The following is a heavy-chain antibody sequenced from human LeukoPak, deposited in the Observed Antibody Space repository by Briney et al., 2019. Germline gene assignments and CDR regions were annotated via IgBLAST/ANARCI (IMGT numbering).Heavy chain of an antibody. CDR3: AKVPYSSSWDLVYNWFDP. D-gene: IGHD6-13*01. CDR1: GFTFSSYA. CDR2: ISYDGSNK. Sequence: GRSLRLSCAASGFTFSSYAMHWVRQAPGKGLEWVAVISYDGSNKYYADPVKGRFTISRDNSKNTLYLQMNSLRAEDTAVYYCAKVPYSSSWDLVYNWFDPWGQGTLVTVSS. J-gene: IGHJ5*02. V-gene: IGHV3-30-3*01.